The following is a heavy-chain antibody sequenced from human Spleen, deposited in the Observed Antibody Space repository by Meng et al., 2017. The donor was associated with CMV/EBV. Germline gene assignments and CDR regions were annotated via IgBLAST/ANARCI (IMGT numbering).Heavy chain of an antibody. CDR1: SFSGYY. V-gene: IGHV4-34*01. CDR3: ARGRGRMATIGRYWYFDL. Sequence: SFSGYYWSWIRQPPGKGLEWIGEINHSGSTNYNPSLKSRVTISVDTSKNQFSLKLSSVTAADTAVYYCARGRGRMATIGRYWYFDLWGRGTLVTVSS. CDR2: INHSGST. J-gene: IGHJ2*01. D-gene: IGHD5-24*01.